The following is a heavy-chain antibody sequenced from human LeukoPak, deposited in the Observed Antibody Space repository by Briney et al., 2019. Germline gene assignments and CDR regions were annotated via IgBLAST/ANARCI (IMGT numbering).Heavy chain of an antibody. CDR3: ARWGATTVGAFDI. CDR2: IIPIFGTA. Sequence: ASVKVSCKASGGTFSSYAISWVRQAPGQGLEWMGMIIPIFGTANYAQKFQGRVTITTDESTSTAYMELSSLRSEDTAVYYCARWGATTVGAFDIWGQGTMVTVSS. V-gene: IGHV1-69*05. D-gene: IGHD4-23*01. CDR1: GGTFSSYA. J-gene: IGHJ3*02.